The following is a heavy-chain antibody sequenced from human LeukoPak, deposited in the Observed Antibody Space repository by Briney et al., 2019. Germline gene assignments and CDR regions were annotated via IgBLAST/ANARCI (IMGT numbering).Heavy chain of an antibody. V-gene: IGHV4-34*01. D-gene: IGHD2-21*02. CDR1: GGSFSPYY. CDR3: ARGGFYWGGGCYVDY. CDR2: INHSGST. Sequence: SETLSLTCAVSGGSFSPYYWSWLRQPPGKGLEWIGEINHSGSTNYNPSLKSRVTISVDTSKNQFSLRLSSVTAADTAVYYCARGGFYWGGGCYVDYWGQGTLVTVSS. J-gene: IGHJ4*02.